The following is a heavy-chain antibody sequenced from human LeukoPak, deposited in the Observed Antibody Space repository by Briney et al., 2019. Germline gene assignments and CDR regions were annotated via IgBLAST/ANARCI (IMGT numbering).Heavy chain of an antibody. D-gene: IGHD3-9*01. CDR2: INPNSGGT. Sequence: ASVKVSCKASGYTFSGYYMHWVRQAPGQGLEWMGWINPNSGGTYYAQKFQGRVTMTRDTSISTAYMELSRLRSDDTAVFYCAKVAHNYDLLTGYYPYLDYFDFWGQGTLVTVSS. CDR3: AKVAHNYDLLTGYYPYLDYFDF. V-gene: IGHV1-2*02. CDR1: GYTFSGYY. J-gene: IGHJ4*02.